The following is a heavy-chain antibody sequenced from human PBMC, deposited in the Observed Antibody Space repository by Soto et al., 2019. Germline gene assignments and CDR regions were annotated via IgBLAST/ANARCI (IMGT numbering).Heavy chain of an antibody. J-gene: IGHJ6*02. CDR3: ARAGSSWTYYYYYGMDV. CDR1: GGTFSSYA. V-gene: IGHV1-69*01. D-gene: IGHD6-13*01. CDR2: IIPIFGTA. Sequence: QVQLVQSGAEVQKPGSSVKVSCKASGGTFSSYAISWVRQAPGQGLEWMGGIIPIFGTANYAQKFQGRVKITADESTSTAYMELSSLRSEDTAVYYCARAGSSWTYYYYYGMDVWGQVTTVTVSS.